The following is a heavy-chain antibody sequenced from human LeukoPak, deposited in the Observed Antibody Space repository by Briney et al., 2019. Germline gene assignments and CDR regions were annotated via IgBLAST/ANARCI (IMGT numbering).Heavy chain of an antibody. Sequence: HPGGSLRLSCAASGFTFSSYGMHWVRQAPGKGLEWVSAISGSGDNTYYADSVKGRFTISRDNAKNTLYLQMNSLRAEDTAVYYCARYDSHYVDYWGQGTLVTVSS. CDR1: GFTFSSYG. D-gene: IGHD3-9*01. CDR2: ISGSGDNT. CDR3: ARYDSHYVDY. J-gene: IGHJ4*02. V-gene: IGHV3-23*01.